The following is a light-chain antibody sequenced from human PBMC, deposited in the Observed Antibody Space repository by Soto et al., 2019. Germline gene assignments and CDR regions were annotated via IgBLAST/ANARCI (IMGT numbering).Light chain of an antibody. CDR2: GAS. CDR3: QQYGSSPWT. V-gene: IGKV3-20*01. CDR1: PSVSSIY. J-gene: IGKJ1*01. Sequence: EIVLTQSPGTLSLSPGERATLSCRASPSVSSIYLALYQQKPGQAPRLLIYGASSRATGIQDRFSGSGSGTDFTLTISRLEPEDCAVYYCQQYGSSPWTFGQGTKVEIK.